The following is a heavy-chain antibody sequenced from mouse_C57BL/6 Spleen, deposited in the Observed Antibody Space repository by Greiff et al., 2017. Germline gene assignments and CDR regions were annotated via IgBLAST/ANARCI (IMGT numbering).Heavy chain of an antibody. J-gene: IGHJ2*01. V-gene: IGHV7-3*01. D-gene: IGHD3-3*01. CDR1: GFTFTDYY. CDR3: AIYGLGYFDY. Sequence: EVKLVESGGGLVQPGGSLSLSCAASGFTFTDYYMSWVRQPPGKALEWLGFIRNKANGYTTEYSASVKGRFTISRDNSQSILYLQMNALRAEDSATYYCAIYGLGYFDYWGQGTTLTVSS. CDR2: IRNKANGYTT.